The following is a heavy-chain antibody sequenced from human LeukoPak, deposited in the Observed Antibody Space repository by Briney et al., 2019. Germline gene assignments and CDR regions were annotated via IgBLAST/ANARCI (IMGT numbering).Heavy chain of an antibody. D-gene: IGHD1-26*01. CDR2: IRQDGNEI. CDR1: GFTLSHYW. Sequence: PGGSLRLSCAASGFTLSHYWMSWVRQAPGKGLEWVANIRQDGNEIYYVDSVKGRFTISRDNAKNSLSLQMNSLRADDTAVYYCARDKRADEGSKFDYWGQGTLVTVSS. V-gene: IGHV3-7*03. CDR3: ARDKRADEGSKFDY. J-gene: IGHJ4*02.